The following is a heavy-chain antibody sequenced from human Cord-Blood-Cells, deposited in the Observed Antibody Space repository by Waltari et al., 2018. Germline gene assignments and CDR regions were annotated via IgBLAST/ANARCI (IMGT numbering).Heavy chain of an antibody. V-gene: IGHV4-34*01. D-gene: IGHD3-9*01. Sequence: QVQLQQWGAGLLKPSETLSLTYAVYGGSFSGYYWSWIRQPPGKGLEWIGEINHSGSTNYNPSLKSRVTISVDTSKNQFSLKLSSVTAADTAVYYCARRDYDILTGYDYWGQGTLVTVSS. CDR1: GGSFSGYY. J-gene: IGHJ4*02. CDR3: ARRDYDILTGYDY. CDR2: INHSGST.